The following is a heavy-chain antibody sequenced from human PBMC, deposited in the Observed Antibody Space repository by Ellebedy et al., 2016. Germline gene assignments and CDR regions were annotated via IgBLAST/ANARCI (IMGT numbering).Heavy chain of an antibody. J-gene: IGHJ6*03. CDR3: ARERGGGSSWLGYYYYMDV. CDR2: ISWSSGSI. D-gene: IGHD6-13*01. V-gene: IGHV3-9*01. CDR1: GFTFDAYA. Sequence: GGFLRLSXAGSGFTFDAYAMHWVRQAPGKGLEWVAGISWSSGSIDYADSVKGRFTISRDNAKNTLFLQMNSLRAEDTAVYYCARERGGGSSWLGYYYYMDVWGKGTTVTVSS.